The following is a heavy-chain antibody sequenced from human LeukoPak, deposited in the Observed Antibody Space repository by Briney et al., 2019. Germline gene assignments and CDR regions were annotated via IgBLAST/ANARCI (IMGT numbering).Heavy chain of an antibody. D-gene: IGHD6-13*01. V-gene: IGHV1-8*01. CDR2: MNPNSGNT. CDR3: AREHSSSWYYYYYGMDV. CDR1: GYTFTSYD. Sequence: GASVKVSCKASGYTFTSYDINWVRQATGQELEWMGWMNPNSGNTGYAQKFQGRVTMTRNTSISTAYMELSSLRSEDTAVYYCAREHSSSWYYYYYGMDVWGQGTTVTVSS. J-gene: IGHJ6*02.